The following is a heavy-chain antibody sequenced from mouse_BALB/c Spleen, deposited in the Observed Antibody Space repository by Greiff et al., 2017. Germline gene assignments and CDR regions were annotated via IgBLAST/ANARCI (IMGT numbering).Heavy chain of an antibody. CDR2: IYPSDSYT. J-gene: IGHJ4*01. D-gene: IGHD1-2*01. V-gene: IGHV1-69*02. Sequence: VQLQQPGAELVRPGASVKLSCKASGYTFTSYWINWVKQRPGQGLEWIGNIYPSDSYTNYNQKFKDKATLTVDKSSSTAYMQLSSPTSEDSAVYYCTRCYGNYYAMDYWGQGTSVTVSS. CDR1: GYTFTSYW. CDR3: TRCYGNYYAMDY.